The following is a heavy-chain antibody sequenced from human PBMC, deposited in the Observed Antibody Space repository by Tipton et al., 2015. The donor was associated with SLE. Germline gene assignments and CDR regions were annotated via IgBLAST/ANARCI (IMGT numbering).Heavy chain of an antibody. Sequence: GLVKPSQTLSLTCAISGDSVSSTSVAWNWIRQSPSRGLEWLGRTYYRSKWNNDYAVSVQSRITINPDTSKNQFSLQLNSVTPEDTAVYHCAGGEPLNFDFWGQGTQVTVSS. D-gene: IGHD1-14*01. J-gene: IGHJ4*02. CDR2: TYYRSKWNN. V-gene: IGHV6-1*01. CDR3: AGGEPLNFDF. CDR1: GDSVSSTSVA.